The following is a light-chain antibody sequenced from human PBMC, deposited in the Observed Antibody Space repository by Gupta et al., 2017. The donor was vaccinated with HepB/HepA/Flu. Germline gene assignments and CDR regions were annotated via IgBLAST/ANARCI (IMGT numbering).Light chain of an antibody. V-gene: IGKV3-20*01. CDR3: QQYGSSPFS. CDR2: GAS. Sequence: EIVLTQSPGTLSLSLGERVTLSCRTSQSVSSSYLAWYRQKPGQAPRLLIYGASSRATGIPDRFSGSGSGTDFTLTISRLEPEDFAVYYCQQYGSSPFSFGQGTKLEIK. J-gene: IGKJ2*03. CDR1: QSVSSSY.